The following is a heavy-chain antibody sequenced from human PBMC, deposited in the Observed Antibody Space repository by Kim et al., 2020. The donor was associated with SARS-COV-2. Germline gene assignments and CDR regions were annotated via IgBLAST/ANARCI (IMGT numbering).Heavy chain of an antibody. CDR3: ARRSSSWTNWFDP. CDR2: IYYSGST. V-gene: IGHV4-59*08. CDR1: GGSISSYY. Sequence: SETLSLTFTVSGGSISSYYWSWIRQPPGKGLEWIGYIYYSGSTNYNPSLKSRDTISVDTSKNQFSLKLSSVTAADTAVYYCARRSSSWTNWFDPWGQGTLVIVSS. J-gene: IGHJ5*02. D-gene: IGHD6-13*01.